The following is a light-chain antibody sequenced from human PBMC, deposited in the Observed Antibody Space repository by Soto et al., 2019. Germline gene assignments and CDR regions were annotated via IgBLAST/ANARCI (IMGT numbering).Light chain of an antibody. CDR2: GAY. CDR3: KQYGDSPRT. V-gene: IGKV3-20*01. Sequence: EIVLTQSPGTLSLSPGERATLSCRASQSVSSNYLAWYQQKPGQTPRLLIYGAYTRATGIQDRFSGSGSGTDSTLTIRRLEPEDFAVYYCKQYGDSPRTFGQGTKVDIK. J-gene: IGKJ1*01. CDR1: QSVSSNY.